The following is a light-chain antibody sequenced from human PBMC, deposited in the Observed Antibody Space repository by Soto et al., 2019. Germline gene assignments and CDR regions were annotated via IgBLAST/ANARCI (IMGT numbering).Light chain of an antibody. CDR3: QHYNSYSEA. V-gene: IGKV1-5*01. J-gene: IGKJ1*01. CDR2: EAS. Sequence: DIQMTQSPSTLSASVEHRVTITCRASQRINNWLDWYQQKPGKAPKLLIHEASSLEGGIPSRFSGSGSGTEFTLTISSLQPDDFATYYCQHYNSYSEAFGQGTKVDI. CDR1: QRINNW.